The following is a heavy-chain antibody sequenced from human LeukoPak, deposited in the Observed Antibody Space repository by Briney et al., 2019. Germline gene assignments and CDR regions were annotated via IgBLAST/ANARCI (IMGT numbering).Heavy chain of an antibody. Sequence: PGGSLRLSCAASGFTLSTFAMSWVRQAPGTGLEWVSCFSGSGASTYYADSVKGRFTISRDNSKNTLYLQMNSLRAEDTAVYYCAKFSPTPLLNYYYYGMDVWGQGTTVTVSS. CDR1: GFTLSTFA. J-gene: IGHJ6*02. CDR3: AKFSPTPLLNYYYYGMDV. CDR2: FSGSGAST. V-gene: IGHV3-23*01.